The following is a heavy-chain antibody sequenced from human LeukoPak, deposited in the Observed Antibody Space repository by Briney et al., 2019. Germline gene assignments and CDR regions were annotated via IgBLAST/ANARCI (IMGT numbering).Heavy chain of an antibody. J-gene: IGHJ4*02. CDR3: ARDGGTVTKRYFDY. CDR2: ISYDGSNK. D-gene: IGHD4-11*01. CDR1: GFTFSSYA. Sequence: PGGSLRLSCAASGFTFSSYAMPWVRQAPGKGLEWVAVISYDGSNKYYADSVKGRFTISRDNSKNTLYLQMNSLRAEDMAVYYCARDGGTVTKRYFDYWGQGTLVTVSS. V-gene: IGHV3-30*16.